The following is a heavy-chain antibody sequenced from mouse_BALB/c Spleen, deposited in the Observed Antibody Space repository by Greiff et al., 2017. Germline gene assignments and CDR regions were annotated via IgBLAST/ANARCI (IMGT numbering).Heavy chain of an antibody. Sequence: EVKLVESGPGLVKPSQSLSLTCTVTGYSITSDYAWNWIRQFPGNKLEWMGYISYSGSTSYNPSLKSRISITRDTSKNQFFLQLNSVTTEDTATYYCARSGYYGSSLYYAMDYWGQGTSVTVSS. CDR1: GYSITSDYA. CDR3: ARSGYYGSSLYYAMDY. D-gene: IGHD1-1*01. J-gene: IGHJ4*01. CDR2: ISYSGST. V-gene: IGHV3-2*02.